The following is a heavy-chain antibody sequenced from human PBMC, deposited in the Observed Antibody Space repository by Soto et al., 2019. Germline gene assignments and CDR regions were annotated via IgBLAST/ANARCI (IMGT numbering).Heavy chain of an antibody. CDR1: GYSISSSNW. Sequence: QVQLQESGPGLVKPSDTLSLTCAVSGYSISSSNWWGWIRQPPGKGLEWIGYIYYSGSTYYNPSLESRVNMSVDTYMNQFSLQLSSVTAVDTAVYYCARKNGVLDAFDIWGQGTMVTVSS. CDR3: ARKNGVLDAFDI. J-gene: IGHJ3*02. V-gene: IGHV4-28*01. D-gene: IGHD4-17*01. CDR2: IYYSGST.